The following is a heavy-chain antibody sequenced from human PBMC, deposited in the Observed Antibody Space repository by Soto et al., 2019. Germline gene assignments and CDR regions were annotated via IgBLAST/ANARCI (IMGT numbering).Heavy chain of an antibody. CDR3: ARTGGATGS. CDR2: TYYRSKWYN. J-gene: IGHJ5*02. D-gene: IGHD1-26*01. CDR1: GDSVSSNSAA. V-gene: IGHV6-1*01. Sequence: SQTLSLTCAISGDSVSSNSAAWNWIRQSPSRGFEWLGRTYYRSKWYNEYAVSVKGRISINSDTSKNHFSLQLNSVTPEDTAVYYCARTGGATGSWGQGTLVTVSS.